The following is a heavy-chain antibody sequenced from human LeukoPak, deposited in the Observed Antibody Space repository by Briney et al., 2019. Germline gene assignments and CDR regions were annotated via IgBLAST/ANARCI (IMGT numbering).Heavy chain of an antibody. J-gene: IGHJ4*02. D-gene: IGHD3-22*01. CDR1: GYTFTSYG. Sequence: ASVKVSCKTSGYTFTSYGISWVRQAPGQGLEWMGWISAYNGNTNYAQKFQGRVTITRDTSASTAYMELSSLRSEDTAVYYCARDPTSGYYMNYFDYWGQGTLVTASS. CDR2: ISAYNGNT. CDR3: ARDPTSGYYMNYFDY. V-gene: IGHV1-18*01.